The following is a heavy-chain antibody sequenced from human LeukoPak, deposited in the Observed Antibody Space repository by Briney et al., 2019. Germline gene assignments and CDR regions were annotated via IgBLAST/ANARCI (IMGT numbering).Heavy chain of an antibody. CDR3: ARSNNYDSSGWGY. J-gene: IGHJ4*02. CDR1: GFTFSDYY. V-gene: IGHV3-11*04. Sequence: GGSLRLSCAASGFTFSDYYMSWIRQAPGKGLEWVSYISNSGITIYYADSMKGRFTISRDNAKNSLYLHMNSLRGEDTAVYYCARSNNYDSSGWGYWGQGTLVTVSS. D-gene: IGHD3-22*01. CDR2: ISNSGITI.